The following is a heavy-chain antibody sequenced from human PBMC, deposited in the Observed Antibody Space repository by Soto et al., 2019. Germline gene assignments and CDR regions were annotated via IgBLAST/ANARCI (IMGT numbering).Heavy chain of an antibody. Sequence: GGSLRPSCAASGFSFSTYAMHWVRQAPGKGLEWVSVISYDVNNKYYADFVKGRFTISRDNSEKMLYLQMNGLKPDDTAVYYCTDLDYWGHGTLVTVSS. CDR2: ISYDVNNK. V-gene: IGHV3-30-3*01. CDR1: GFSFSTYA. J-gene: IGHJ4*01. CDR3: TDLDY.